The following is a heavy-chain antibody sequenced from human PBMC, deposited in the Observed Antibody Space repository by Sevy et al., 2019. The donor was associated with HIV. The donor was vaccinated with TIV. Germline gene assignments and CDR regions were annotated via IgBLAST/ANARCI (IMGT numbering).Heavy chain of an antibody. CDR1: GFTFSSYS. CDR3: ESSGGRDAFDI. CDR2: ISSSSSYI. V-gene: IGHV3-21*01. D-gene: IGHD6-19*01. J-gene: IGHJ3*02. Sequence: GESLKISCAASGFTFSSYSMNWVRQAPGKGLEWVSSISSSSSYIYYADSVKGRFTISRDNAKNSQYLQMNSLRAEDTAVYYCESSGGRDAFDIWGQGTMVTVSS.